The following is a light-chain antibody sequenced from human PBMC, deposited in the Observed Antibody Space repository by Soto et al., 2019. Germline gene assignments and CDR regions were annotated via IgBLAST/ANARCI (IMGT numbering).Light chain of an antibody. V-gene: IGLV2-14*01. CDR2: EVR. J-gene: IGLJ3*02. CDR1: IRDVGAYNL. CDR3: SSDTARSTLV. Sequence: QSVLTQPASVSGSAGQSITISCSGTIRDVGAYNLVSWYQQHPGTAPKLIIYEVRHRPSGISSRFSGSRSGNTASLTISVLQSEDEGDYYCSSDTARSTLVFGGGTKVTVL.